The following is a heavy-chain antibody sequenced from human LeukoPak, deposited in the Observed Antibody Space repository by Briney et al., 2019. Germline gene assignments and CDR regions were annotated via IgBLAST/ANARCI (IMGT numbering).Heavy chain of an antibody. CDR3: AREVAVESRYFDL. V-gene: IGHV4-61*08. Sequence: SETLSLTCTVSGGSISSGGYYWSWIRQHPGKGLEWIGYIYYSGSTNYNPSLKSRVTISVDTSKNQFSLKLSSVTAADTAVYYCAREVAVESRYFDLWGRGTLVTVSS. J-gene: IGHJ2*01. D-gene: IGHD6-19*01. CDR1: GGSISSGGYY. CDR2: IYYSGST.